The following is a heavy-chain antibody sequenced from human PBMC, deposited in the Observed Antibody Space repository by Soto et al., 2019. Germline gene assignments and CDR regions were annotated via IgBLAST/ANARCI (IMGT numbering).Heavy chain of an antibody. D-gene: IGHD3-10*01. J-gene: IGHJ3*02. CDR1: GFTFSSYA. V-gene: IGHV3-23*01. Sequence: GGSLRLSCAASGFTFSSYAMSWVRQAPGKGLEWVSAISGSGGSTYYADSVKGRFTISRDNSKNTLYLQMNSLRAEDTAVYFCAKGEYYGSGSYYKNDAFDIWGQGTMVTVSS. CDR2: ISGSGGST. CDR3: AKGEYYGSGSYYKNDAFDI.